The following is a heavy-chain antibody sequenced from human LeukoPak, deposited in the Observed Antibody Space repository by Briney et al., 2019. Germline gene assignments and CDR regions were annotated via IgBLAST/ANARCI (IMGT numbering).Heavy chain of an antibody. J-gene: IGHJ4*02. V-gene: IGHV4-38-2*01. CDR2: IYHSGSS. CDR3: ARHDRGYDFPWDPYYFDY. Sequence: PSETLSLTCAVSGYSISSGYYWGWIRPPPGKGVEWIGSIYHSGSSYYNPSLKSRVTISVHTSKNQFSLKLSSATAADTAVYCFARHDRGYDFPWDPYYFDYWGQGTLVTVSS. D-gene: IGHD5-12*01. CDR1: GYSISSGYY.